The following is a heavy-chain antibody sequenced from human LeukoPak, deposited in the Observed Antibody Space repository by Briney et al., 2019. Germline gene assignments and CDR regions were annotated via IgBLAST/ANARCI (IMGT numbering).Heavy chain of an antibody. CDR2: IVGDSSKT. Sequence: GGSLRLSCAASGFTFSSYAMSWVRQAPGKGLEWVSTIVGDSSKTYYADSVKGRFTISRDNSNYMLFLHMNSLRAEDTAIYYCAKQPYNYYYYLDVWGKGTTVAVSS. V-gene: IGHV3-23*01. CDR3: AKQPYNYYYYLDV. D-gene: IGHD2-21*01. J-gene: IGHJ6*03. CDR1: GFTFSSYA.